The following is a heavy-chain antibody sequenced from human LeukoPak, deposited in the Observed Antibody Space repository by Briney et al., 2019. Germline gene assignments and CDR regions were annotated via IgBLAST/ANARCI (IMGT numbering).Heavy chain of an antibody. CDR2: ISSSSSYI. J-gene: IGHJ3*02. CDR1: GFTFSSYS. CDR3: GRDGPLVRMITFGNDAFDI. V-gene: IGHV3-21*01. D-gene: IGHD3-16*01. Sequence: GGSLRLSCAAPGFTFSSYSMNWVRQAPGKGLEWVSSISSSSSYIYYADSVKGRFTISRDNAKNSLYLQMNSLRAEDTAVYYCGRDGPLVRMITFGNDAFDIWGQGTMVTVSS.